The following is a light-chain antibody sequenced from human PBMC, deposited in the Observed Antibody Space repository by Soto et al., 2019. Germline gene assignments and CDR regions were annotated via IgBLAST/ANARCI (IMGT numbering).Light chain of an antibody. V-gene: IGLV3-21*02. Sequence: SYELTQPPSVSVAPGQTAMITCGGNNIGRKSVHWYQQKPGQAPVLAVFDDSDRPSGIPERFSGSNSGNTATLTISSVEAGDEADYFCQVWDSTNDHFVFGIGTKVTVL. CDR1: NIGRKS. J-gene: IGLJ1*01. CDR3: QVWDSTNDHFV. CDR2: DDS.